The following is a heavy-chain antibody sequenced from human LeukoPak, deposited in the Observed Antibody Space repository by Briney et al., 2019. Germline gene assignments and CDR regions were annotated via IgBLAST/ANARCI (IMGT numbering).Heavy chain of an antibody. CDR2: INPTGGSA. CDR3: ARVDRYSNWNNYFDY. D-gene: IGHD6-13*01. V-gene: IGHV1-46*01. J-gene: IGHJ4*02. CDR1: GYTFTDFP. Sequence: ASVNVSCKTSGYTFTDFPIHWVRQAPGQELEWMGIINPTGGSAGFAQKFQGRVTMTRDMSTRTFYMELSSLRSEDTAVYYCARVDRYSNWNNYFDYWGQGTLVSVS.